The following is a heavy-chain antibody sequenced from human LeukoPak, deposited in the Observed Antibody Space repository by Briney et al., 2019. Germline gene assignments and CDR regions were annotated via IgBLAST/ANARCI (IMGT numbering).Heavy chain of an antibody. V-gene: IGHV3-7*01. CDR2: IKQDGSEK. D-gene: IGHD6-13*01. J-gene: IGHJ6*03. CDR3: AREYSSSWYGDYMDV. Sequence: PGGSLRLSCAASGFTFNSYGMSWVRQAPGKGLEWVANIKQDGSEKYYVDSVKGRFTISRDNAKNSLYLQMNSLRAEDTAVYYCAREYSSSWYGDYMDVWGKGTTVTVSS. CDR1: GFTFNSYG.